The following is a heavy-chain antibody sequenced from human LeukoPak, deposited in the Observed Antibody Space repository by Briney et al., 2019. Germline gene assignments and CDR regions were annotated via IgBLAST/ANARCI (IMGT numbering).Heavy chain of an antibody. CDR3: ARVLAVAGTYYYYYYMDV. V-gene: IGHV4-4*07. J-gene: IGHJ6*03. CDR1: GYSISSGYY. CDR2: IYTSGST. Sequence: SETLSLTCAVSGYSISSGYYWGWIRPPAGKGLEWIGRIYTSGSTNYNPSLKSRVTMSVDTSKNQFSLKLSSVTAADTAVYYCARVLAVAGTYYYYYYMDVWGKGTTVTVSS. D-gene: IGHD6-19*01.